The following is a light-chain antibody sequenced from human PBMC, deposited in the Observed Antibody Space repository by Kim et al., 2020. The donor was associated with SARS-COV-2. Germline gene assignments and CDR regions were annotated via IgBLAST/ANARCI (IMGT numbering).Light chain of an antibody. CDR1: RPNIGARF. CDR3: GTWDGSLNVWL. V-gene: IGLV1-51*01. Sequence: GQKFPISCSGGRPNIGARFVAWYQQLPETAPRLLIYNNRKRPSGIPDRFSGSKSGTSATLGITGVQTGDEADYYCGTWDGSLNVWLFGGGTQLTVL. J-gene: IGLJ3*02. CDR2: NNR.